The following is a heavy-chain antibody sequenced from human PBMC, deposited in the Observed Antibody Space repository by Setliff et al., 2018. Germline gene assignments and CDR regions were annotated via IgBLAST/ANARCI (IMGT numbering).Heavy chain of an antibody. J-gene: IGHJ4*02. CDR3: SRLVRFCTRTSCQRLSGDDY. Sequence: ASVKVSCKASGYTFTDYGVSWVRQAPGQGLEWVGWISPYTGNTYYAPKFQGRVIMTTDTSTTTAYMELRSLRSGDTAIYYCSRLVRFCTRTSCQRLSGDDYWGQGTLVTSPQ. D-gene: IGHD2-2*01. V-gene: IGHV1-18*01. CDR2: ISPYTGNT. CDR1: GYTFTDYG.